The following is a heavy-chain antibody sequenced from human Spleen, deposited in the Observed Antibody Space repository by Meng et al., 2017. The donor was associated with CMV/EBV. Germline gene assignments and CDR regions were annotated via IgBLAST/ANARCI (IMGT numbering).Heavy chain of an antibody. CDR1: SFSGYY. V-gene: IGHV4-34*01. J-gene: IGHJ4*02. Sequence: SFSGYYWSWIRQPPGKGLEWIGEINHSGSTNYNPSLKSRVTISVDTSKNQFSLKLSSVTAADTAVYYCARGVSGIAAAGTLPYYFDYWGQGTLVTVSS. CDR2: INHSGST. D-gene: IGHD6-13*01. CDR3: ARGVSGIAAAGTLPYYFDY.